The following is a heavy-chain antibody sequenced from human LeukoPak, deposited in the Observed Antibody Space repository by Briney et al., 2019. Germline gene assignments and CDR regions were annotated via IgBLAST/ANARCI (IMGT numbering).Heavy chain of an antibody. CDR3: ARFYYYDTTGYPYYYMDV. J-gene: IGHJ6*03. Sequence: PSETLSLTCAVSGYSINRYYYWGWIRPSPDKGLEWIGIIYHSGSTYYNPSLKSRFTISVDTSKNQLSLKVTSVTAADTAVYYCARFYYYDTTGYPYYYMDVWGKGTTVTVSS. CDR1: GYSINRYYY. D-gene: IGHD3-22*01. V-gene: IGHV4-38-2*01. CDR2: IYHSGST.